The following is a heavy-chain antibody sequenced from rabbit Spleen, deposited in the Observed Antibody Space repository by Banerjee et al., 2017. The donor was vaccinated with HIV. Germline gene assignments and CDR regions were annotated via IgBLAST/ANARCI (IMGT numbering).Heavy chain of an antibody. CDR1: GFDLSSYYY. Sequence: QSLEESGGGLVKPEGSLTLTCKASGFDLSSYYYMCWVRQAPGKGLEWIACINGGSSGSTYYASWTKGRFTISKTSSTTVTLQMTSLTVADTATYFCARDAGRGDYIDGVFNLWGPGTLVTVS. CDR3: ARDAGRGDYIDGVFNL. J-gene: IGHJ4*01. V-gene: IGHV1S40*01. CDR2: INGGSSGST. D-gene: IGHD8-1*01.